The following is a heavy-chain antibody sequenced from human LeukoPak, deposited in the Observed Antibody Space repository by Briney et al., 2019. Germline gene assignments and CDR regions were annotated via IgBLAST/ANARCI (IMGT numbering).Heavy chain of an antibody. CDR2: INHSGST. J-gene: IGHJ5*02. D-gene: IGHD3-22*01. CDR3: ARGSYYYDSSGYHREGNWFDP. CDR1: GGSFSGYY. V-gene: IGHV4-34*01. Sequence: SETLSLTCAVYGGSFSGYYWSWIRQPPGKGLEWIGEINHSGSTNYNPSLKSRVTISVDTSKNQFSLKLSSVTAADTAVYYCARGSYYYDSSGYHREGNWFDPWGQGTLVTVSS.